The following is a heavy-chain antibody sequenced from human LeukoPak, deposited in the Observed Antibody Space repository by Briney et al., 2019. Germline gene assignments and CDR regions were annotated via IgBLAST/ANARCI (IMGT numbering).Heavy chain of an antibody. V-gene: IGHV1-18*01. CDR1: GYTFSSYG. CDR2: ISAYGHT. J-gene: IGHJ3*02. Sequence: GASVEVSCKTSGYTFSSYGITWVRQAPGQGLEWMGWISAYGHTKLARNLQGRVTMTTDTSTSTAYMELRSLRSDDTAVYYCARDKKWELSNDAFDIWGQGTMVTVSS. CDR3: ARDKKWELSNDAFDI. D-gene: IGHD1-26*01.